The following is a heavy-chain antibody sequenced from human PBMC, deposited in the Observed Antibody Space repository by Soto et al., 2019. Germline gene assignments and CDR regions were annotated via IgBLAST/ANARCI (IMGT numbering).Heavy chain of an antibody. J-gene: IGHJ3*02. CDR3: ASIVDAWYCSGGSCYSNGDDAFDI. Sequence: ASVKVSCKASGYTFTSYDINWVRQATGQGLEWMGWMNPNSGNTGYAQKFQGRVTMTRNTSISTAYMELSSLRSEDTAVYYCASIVDAWYCSGGSCYSNGDDAFDIWGQGTMVT. D-gene: IGHD2-15*01. CDR1: GYTFTSYD. CDR2: MNPNSGNT. V-gene: IGHV1-8*01.